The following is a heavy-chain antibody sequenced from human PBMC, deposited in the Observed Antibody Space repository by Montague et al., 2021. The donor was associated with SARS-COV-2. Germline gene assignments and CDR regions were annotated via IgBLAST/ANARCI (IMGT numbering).Heavy chain of an antibody. CDR1: DGSFSDYS. J-gene: IGHJ4*02. Sequence: SETLSLICAVYDGSFSDYSWTWIRQHPGKGLEWVGEINHRGSTNYNPSLKSRVTISVDTSKNQFSLKMTSVTAADTAVYYCARGRQHINMVVVVVTGGEYYFDFWGQGTLVAVSS. V-gene: IGHV4-34*01. D-gene: IGHD3-22*01. CDR3: ARGRQHINMVVVVVTGGEYYFDF. CDR2: INHRGST.